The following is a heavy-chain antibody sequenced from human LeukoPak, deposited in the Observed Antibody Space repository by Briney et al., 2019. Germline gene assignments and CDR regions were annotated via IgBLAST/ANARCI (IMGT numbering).Heavy chain of an antibody. J-gene: IGHJ4*02. CDR3: ARDLRKYSSGWYGL. V-gene: IGHV1-18*01. CDR1: GYTFTSYG. Sequence: ASVKVSCKASGYTFTSYGISWVRQAPGQGLEWMGWISAYNGNTNYAQKLQGRVTMTTDTSTSTAYMELRSLRSDDTAVYYCARDLRKYSSGWYGLWGQGTLVTVSS. CDR2: ISAYNGNT. D-gene: IGHD6-19*01.